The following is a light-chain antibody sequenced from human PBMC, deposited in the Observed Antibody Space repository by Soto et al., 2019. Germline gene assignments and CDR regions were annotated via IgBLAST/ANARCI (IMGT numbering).Light chain of an antibody. CDR2: AAS. J-gene: IGKJ3*01. Sequence: DIQMTQSPSSLSASVGDRVTITCWASQGISNYLAWYQQKPGKVPKLLIYAASTLQSGVPSRFSGSGSGTDFTLTISSLQPEDVATYYCQKYNSPPPLTFGPGTKVDIK. CDR3: QKYNSPPPLT. V-gene: IGKV1-27*01. CDR1: QGISNY.